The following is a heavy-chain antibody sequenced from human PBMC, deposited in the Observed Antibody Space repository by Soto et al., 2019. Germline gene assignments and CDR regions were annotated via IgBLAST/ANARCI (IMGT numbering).Heavy chain of an antibody. D-gene: IGHD4-17*01. J-gene: IGHJ4*02. CDR3: AHNGRNGDYIFTDY. V-gene: IGHV2-5*02. CDR1: GFSLSTSGVG. CDR2: IFWDDDK. Sequence: QITLKESGPALVKPTQTLTLTCTFSGFSLSTSGVGVGWIRQPPGKALEWLALIFWDDDKRYSPSLKSRLTITKDTSKNQVVLTMSNVDPVDTATYYCAHNGRNGDYIFTDYWGQGTLVTVSS.